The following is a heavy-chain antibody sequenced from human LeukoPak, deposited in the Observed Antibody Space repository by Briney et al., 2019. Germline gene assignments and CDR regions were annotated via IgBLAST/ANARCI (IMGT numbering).Heavy chain of an antibody. V-gene: IGHV3-23*01. CDR3: ARNQQLGGHSYYYYGMDV. CDR1: GFTSIAYA. D-gene: IGHD3-16*01. J-gene: IGHJ6*02. CDR2: IRGGGVTT. Sequence: GGSLRLSCVGSGFTSIAYALTWARQAPGRGLEWVSGIRGGGVTTYYADSVKGRFTISRDNSKNTLYLQMNSLRADDTAIYYCARNQQLGGHSYYYYGMDVWGQGTTVTAS.